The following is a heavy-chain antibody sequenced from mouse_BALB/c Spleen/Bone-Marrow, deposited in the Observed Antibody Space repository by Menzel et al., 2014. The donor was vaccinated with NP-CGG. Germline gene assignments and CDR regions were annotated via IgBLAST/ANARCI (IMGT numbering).Heavy chain of an antibody. Sequence: QVQLQQPGAELMKPGASVKISCKATGYTFSTYWIEWIKQRPGHGLEWIGEILPGSGSTNYNEMFKGKATFTADTSSNTAYMQLSRLTSEDSAIYYCARHGGYYGYDYWGQGTTLTVAS. CDR2: ILPGSGST. CDR1: GYTFSTYW. D-gene: IGHD1-2*01. V-gene: IGHV1-9*01. CDR3: ARHGGYYGYDY. J-gene: IGHJ2*01.